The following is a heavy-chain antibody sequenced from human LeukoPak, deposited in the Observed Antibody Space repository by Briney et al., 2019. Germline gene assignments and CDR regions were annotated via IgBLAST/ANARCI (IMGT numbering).Heavy chain of an antibody. D-gene: IGHD6-13*01. V-gene: IGHV3-7*01. CDR3: AGWGLRSWCHYYCNCGRDV. Sequence: GGSLRLSCAASGFTLSSYWMSWVRQAPGKGLEWVSHINTDGSSTYYADSVKGRFTISRDNAKNTLYPQMNSLRAEDTAVYYCAGWGLRSWCHYYCNCGRDVGGQGTRVSVSS. CDR2: INTDGSST. J-gene: IGHJ6*02. CDR1: GFTLSSYW.